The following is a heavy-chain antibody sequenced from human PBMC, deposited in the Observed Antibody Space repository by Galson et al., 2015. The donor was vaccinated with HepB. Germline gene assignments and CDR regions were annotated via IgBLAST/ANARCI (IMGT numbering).Heavy chain of an antibody. Sequence: SLRLSCAASGFRFSGYAIHWVRQAPGKGPEWMADISYDGDNIYYGGSVRGRFTISRDNSKNTVSLQMNSLRGEDTAVYYCARGGGGVISGVVITSYFDSWGQGTLVTVSS. D-gene: IGHD3-3*01. CDR3: ARGGGGVISGVVITSYFDS. CDR2: ISYDGDNI. CDR1: GFRFSGYA. J-gene: IGHJ4*02. V-gene: IGHV3-30-3*01.